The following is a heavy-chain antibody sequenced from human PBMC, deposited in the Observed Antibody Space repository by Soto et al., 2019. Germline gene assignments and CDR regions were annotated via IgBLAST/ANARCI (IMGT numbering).Heavy chain of an antibody. V-gene: IGHV3-30-3*01. D-gene: IGHD6-19*01. Sequence: GGSLRLSCAASGFTFSSYAMHWVRQAPGKGLEWVAVISYDGSNKYYADSVKGRFTISRDNSKNTLYLQMNSLRAEDTAVYYCARTYSTVAGTSFMAYWGQGTLVTVSS. CDR2: ISYDGSNK. CDR1: GFTFSSYA. J-gene: IGHJ4*02. CDR3: ARTYSTVAGTSFMAY.